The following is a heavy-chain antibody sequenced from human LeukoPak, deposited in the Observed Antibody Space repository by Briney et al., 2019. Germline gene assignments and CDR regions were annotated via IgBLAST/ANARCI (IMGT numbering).Heavy chain of an antibody. CDR3: ARGRDYYDNSGVDS. D-gene: IGHD3-22*01. CDR2: INPNSGGT. J-gene: IGHJ4*02. CDR1: GYSFVANY. Sequence: GASVPVSCKASGYSFVANYIHWVRQAPGQGLEWVGWINPNSGGTNYAQKFQDRVTMTRDTSISTAYIDLYRLTSDDTAVYYCARGRDYYDNSGVDSWGLGTLVTVSS. V-gene: IGHV1-2*02.